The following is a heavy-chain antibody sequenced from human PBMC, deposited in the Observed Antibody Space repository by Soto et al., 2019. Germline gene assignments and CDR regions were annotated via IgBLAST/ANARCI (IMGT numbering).Heavy chain of an antibody. Sequence: ASVKVSCKASGYTFTSYGISWVRQAPGQGLEWMGWISAYNGNTNYAQKLQGRVTMTTDTSTSTAYMELRSLRSDDTAVYYCARGSGYYDFWSGYLIAYYYDGMDVWGQGTTVTVSS. CDR1: GYTFTSYG. J-gene: IGHJ6*02. V-gene: IGHV1-18*01. CDR3: ARGSGYYDFWSGYLIAYYYDGMDV. CDR2: ISAYNGNT. D-gene: IGHD3-3*01.